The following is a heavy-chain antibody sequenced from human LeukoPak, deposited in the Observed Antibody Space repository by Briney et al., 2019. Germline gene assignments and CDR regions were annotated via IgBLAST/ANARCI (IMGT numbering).Heavy chain of an antibody. J-gene: IGHJ4*02. CDR3: AKDMGSRGWYRTFDY. V-gene: IGHV3-9*03. CDR2: ISWNSGSI. Sequence: GGSLRLSCAASGFTFDDYAMHWVRQAPGKGLEWVSGISWNSGSIGYADSVKGRFTISRDNAKNSLYLQMNSLRAEDMALYYCAKDMGSRGWYRTFDYWGQGTLVTVSS. CDR1: GFTFDDYA. D-gene: IGHD2-15*01.